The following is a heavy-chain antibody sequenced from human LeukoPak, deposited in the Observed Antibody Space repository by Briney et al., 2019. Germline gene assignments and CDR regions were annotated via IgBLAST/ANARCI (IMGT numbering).Heavy chain of an antibody. J-gene: IGHJ3*02. D-gene: IGHD6-13*01. Sequence: SETLSLTCSVSGGSISSAGYFWTWIRQPAGKRLEWIGRIYASGSTNYNPSLVSRVALSIDTSRNQFSLRLSSVTAADTAVYYCARDNLPAGINDAFDIWGQGTRVTVSS. CDR3: ARDNLPAGINDAFDI. CDR1: GGSISSAGYF. V-gene: IGHV4-61*02. CDR2: IYASGST.